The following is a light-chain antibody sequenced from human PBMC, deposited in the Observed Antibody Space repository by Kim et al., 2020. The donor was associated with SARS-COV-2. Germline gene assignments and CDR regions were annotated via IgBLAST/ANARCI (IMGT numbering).Light chain of an antibody. V-gene: IGKV1-39*01. Sequence: DIQMTQSPSSLSASVGDRVTITCRASQSISSYLNWYQQKPGKAPKLLIYAASSLQSGVPSRFSGSGSGTDFTLTISSLQPEDFATYYCQQSYSTPPTYTFGQETKLEI. CDR1: QSISSY. CDR2: AAS. CDR3: QQSYSTPPTYT. J-gene: IGKJ2*01.